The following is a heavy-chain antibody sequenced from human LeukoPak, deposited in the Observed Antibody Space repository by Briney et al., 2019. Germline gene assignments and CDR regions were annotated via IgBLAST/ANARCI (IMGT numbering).Heavy chain of an antibody. CDR1: GFTFSNAW. J-gene: IGHJ4*02. V-gene: IGHV3-15*01. D-gene: IGHD1-1*01. CDR2: IKSKTDGGTK. CDR3: TTRAGGTPFDY. Sequence: KSGGSLRLSCAASGFTFSNAWMSWVRQAPGKGLEWVGRIKSKTDGGTKDYAAPVKGRFTISRDDSKNTLYLQMNSLKTEDTAVYYCTTRAGGTPFDYWGQGTLVTVSS.